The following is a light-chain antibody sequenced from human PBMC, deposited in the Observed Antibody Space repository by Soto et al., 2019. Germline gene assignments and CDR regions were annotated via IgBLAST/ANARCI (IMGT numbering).Light chain of an antibody. CDR3: AAWDDSLSGWV. CDR1: SSNIGSNY. CDR2: RNN. V-gene: IGLV1-47*01. J-gene: IGLJ3*02. Sequence: QSVLTQPPSASGTPGQRVTISDSGSSSNIGSNYVYWYQQLPGTAPKLLIYRNNQRPSGVPDRFSGSKSGTSASLAISGLRSEDEADYYCAAWDDSLSGWVFGGGTKLTVL.